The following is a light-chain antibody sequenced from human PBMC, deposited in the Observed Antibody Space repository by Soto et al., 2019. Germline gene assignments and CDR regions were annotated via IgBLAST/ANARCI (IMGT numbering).Light chain of an antibody. CDR2: LND. J-gene: IGLJ1*01. CDR1: FSNIGDNA. CDR3: AAWDDSLNAL. Sequence: QSVLTQPPSVSGAPGQRVAISCTGSFSNIGDNAVNWYQQLPGAAPKLLIYLNDQRPSGVPDRFSGSKSGTSAFLAISGLQSEDEADYYCAAWDDSLNALFGTGTKVTVL. V-gene: IGLV1-44*01.